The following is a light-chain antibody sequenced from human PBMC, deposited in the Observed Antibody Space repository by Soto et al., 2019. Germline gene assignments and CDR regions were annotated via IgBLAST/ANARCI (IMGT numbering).Light chain of an antibody. J-gene: IGKJ1*01. CDR1: QSVSSN. V-gene: IGKV3-15*01. Sequence: EIVMTQSPATLSLSRGERATLXXRASQSVSSNLAWYQQKPGQAPRXLIYGASTRATGIPARFSGSGSGTEFTLTISSLQSEDFAVYYCQQYNNWPRTFGQGTKVDIK. CDR2: GAS. CDR3: QQYNNWPRT.